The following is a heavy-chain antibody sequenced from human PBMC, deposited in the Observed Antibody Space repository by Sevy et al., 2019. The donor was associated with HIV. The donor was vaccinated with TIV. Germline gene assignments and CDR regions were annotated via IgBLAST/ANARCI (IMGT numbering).Heavy chain of an antibody. V-gene: IGHV3-21*01. D-gene: IGHD5-18*01. Sequence: GGSLRLSCAASGFTFSSYSMNWVRQAPGKGLEWVSSISSSSSYIYYADSVKGRFTISRDNAKNSLHLQMNSLRAEDTAVYYCARAGYSYGTIGFRDRYYFDYWGQGTLVTVSS. J-gene: IGHJ4*02. CDR3: ARAGYSYGTIGFRDRYYFDY. CDR2: ISSSSSYI. CDR1: GFTFSSYS.